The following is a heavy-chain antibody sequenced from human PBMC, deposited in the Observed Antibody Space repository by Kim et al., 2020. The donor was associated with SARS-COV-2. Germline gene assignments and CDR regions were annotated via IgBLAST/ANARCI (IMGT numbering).Heavy chain of an antibody. CDR3: ARGHLFRAIRFGSGPYFDY. CDR1: GGSISSSSYY. CDR2: IYYSGST. Sequence: SETLSLTCTVSGGSISSSSYYWGWIRQPPGKGLEWIGSIYYSGSTYYNPSLKSRVTISVDTSKNQFSLKLSSVTAADTAVYYCARGHLFRAIRFGSGPYFDYWGQGTLVTVSS. D-gene: IGHD3-10*01. J-gene: IGHJ4*02. V-gene: IGHV4-39*01.